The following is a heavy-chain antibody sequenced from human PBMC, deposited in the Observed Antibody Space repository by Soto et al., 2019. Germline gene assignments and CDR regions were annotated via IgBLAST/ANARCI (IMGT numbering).Heavy chain of an antibody. J-gene: IGHJ6*02. CDR3: TRVDHVVVAAIHSYYYYGMDV. CDR2: ISSSRSYI. V-gene: IGHV3-21*01. CDR1: GFTFSSYS. D-gene: IGHD2-21*02. Sequence: GRSRRLSCVAAGFTFSSYSMNCVRQAPGKGLGWVSYISSSRSYIYYAGSVKGRFTISRDNAKNSLYLQMNSLRAEDTAVYYCTRVDHVVVAAIHSYYYYGMDVWGQGTTVTVSS.